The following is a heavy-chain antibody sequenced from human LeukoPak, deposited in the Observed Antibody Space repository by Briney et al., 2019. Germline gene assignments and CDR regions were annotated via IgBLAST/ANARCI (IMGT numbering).Heavy chain of an antibody. Sequence: PSETLSLTCTVSGGSISSYYWTWIRQPPGKGLEWIGYIYYTGATSYNPSLKSRVTISVDTSKKQYSLKLTSVTAADTAVYYCARYGGSGWVIDNWGQGTLVTVSS. CDR1: GGSISSYY. D-gene: IGHD6-19*01. V-gene: IGHV4-59*08. CDR2: IYYTGAT. CDR3: ARYGGSGWVIDN. J-gene: IGHJ4*02.